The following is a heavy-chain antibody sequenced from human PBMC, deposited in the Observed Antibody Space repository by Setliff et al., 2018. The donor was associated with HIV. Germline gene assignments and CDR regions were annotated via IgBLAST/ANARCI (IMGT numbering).Heavy chain of an antibody. J-gene: IGHJ4*02. CDR3: AREIPYSYGGRGHPL. D-gene: IGHD3-22*01. CDR2: VNRGRRT. V-gene: IGHV4-34*01. Sequence: LSLTCALYGGSFSDCYWSWIRQPPGTGLEWIGEVNRGRRTNYNSSLKSRVTISIDTSRNQFSLTVSSVTAADTAVYYCAREIPYSYGGRGHPLWGQGTLVTVS. CDR1: GGSFSDCY.